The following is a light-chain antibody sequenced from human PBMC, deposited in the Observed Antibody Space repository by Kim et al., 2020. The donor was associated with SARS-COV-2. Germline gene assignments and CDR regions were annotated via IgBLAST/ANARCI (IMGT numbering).Light chain of an antibody. CDR1: QGISNH. CDR3: QNYNSAPFT. Sequence: ASVADSLTITCRAGQGISNHLAWYQQKPEKVPKLLIYAASSLQSVVPSRFSGSGSGTDFSLTISSLQPEDVATYYCQNYNSAPFTFGPGTKVDIK. J-gene: IGKJ3*01. CDR2: AAS. V-gene: IGKV1-27*01.